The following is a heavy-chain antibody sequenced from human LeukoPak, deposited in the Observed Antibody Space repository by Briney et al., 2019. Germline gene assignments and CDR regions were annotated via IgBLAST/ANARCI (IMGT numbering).Heavy chain of an antibody. Sequence: SETLSLTCAVYGASFSDYFWTWIRQPPGKGLEWIGEINHSGSTNYNPSLKSRVTISVDTSKNQFSLKLSSVTAADTAVYYCARRLVIHWFDPWGQGILVTVSS. CDR2: INHSGST. CDR3: ARRLVIHWFDP. V-gene: IGHV4-34*01. D-gene: IGHD6-19*01. J-gene: IGHJ5*02. CDR1: GASFSDYF.